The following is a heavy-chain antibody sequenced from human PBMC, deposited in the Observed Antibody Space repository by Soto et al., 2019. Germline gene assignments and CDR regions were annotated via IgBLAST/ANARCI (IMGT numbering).Heavy chain of an antibody. V-gene: IGHV3-9*01. CDR1: GFTFDDYA. CDR2: ISWNSGSI. CDR3: AKAQRTNDQHQHIRFRNWLAAFDI. Sequence: PGGSLRLSCAASGFTFDDYAMHWVRQAPGKGLEWVSGISWNSGSIGYADSVKGRFTISRDNAKNSLYLQMNSLRAEDTALYYCAKAQRTNDQHQHIRFRNWLAAFDIWGQGTMVTVSS. J-gene: IGHJ3*02. D-gene: IGHD6-19*01.